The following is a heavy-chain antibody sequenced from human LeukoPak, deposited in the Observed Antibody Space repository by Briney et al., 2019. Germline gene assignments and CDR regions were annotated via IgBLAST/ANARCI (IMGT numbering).Heavy chain of an antibody. J-gene: IGHJ4*02. V-gene: IGHV1-24*01. D-gene: IGHD6-13*01. Sequence: ASVKVSCKVSGYTLTELSMHWVRQAPGKGLEWMGGFDPEDGETIYAQKFQGRVTMTEDTSTDTAYLELSSLRSEDTAVYYCATFDYLGRPDPVIAAAGPGDYWGQGTLVTVSS. CDR1: GYTLTELS. CDR2: FDPEDGET. CDR3: ATFDYLGRPDPVIAAAGPGDY.